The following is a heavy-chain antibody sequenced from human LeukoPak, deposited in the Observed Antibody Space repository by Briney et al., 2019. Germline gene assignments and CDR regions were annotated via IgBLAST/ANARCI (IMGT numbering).Heavy chain of an antibody. V-gene: IGHV3-11*04. CDR2: ISSSGSTI. CDR1: GFTFSDYY. D-gene: IGHD3-16*02. J-gene: IGHJ4*02. Sequence: GGSLRLSCAASGFTFSDYYMSWIRQAPGKGLEWVSYISSSGSTIYYADSVKGRFTISRDNAKNSQYLQMNSLRAEDTAVYYCARSRQSLTTPDYWGQGTLVTVSS. CDR3: ARSRQSLTTPDY.